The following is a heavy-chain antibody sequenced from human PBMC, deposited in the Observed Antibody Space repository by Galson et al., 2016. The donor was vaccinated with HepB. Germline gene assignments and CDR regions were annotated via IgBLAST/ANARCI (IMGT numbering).Heavy chain of an antibody. CDR2: ISSDGDTT. CDR3: VKGRHKYIEAIMVWLDP. J-gene: IGHJ5*02. CDR1: GLNFGSYS. D-gene: IGHD5-12*01. V-gene: IGHV3-64D*06. Sequence: SLRLSCAGSGLNFGSYSLHWVRQAPGKGPECVSGISSDGDTTYYVDSVKGRFNISRDNSKSTMSLQMSSLRAEDTAIYYCVKGRHKYIEAIMVWLDPWGQGTLVTVSS.